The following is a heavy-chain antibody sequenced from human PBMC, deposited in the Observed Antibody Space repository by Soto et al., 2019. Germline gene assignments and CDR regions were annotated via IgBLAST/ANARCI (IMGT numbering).Heavy chain of an antibody. D-gene: IGHD2-21*02. CDR3: ARPSSFSDSYYFAY. CDR1: GFTVSDYC. V-gene: IGHV3-11*05. Sequence: QVQLEESGGGLVKPGGSLRLSCAASGFTVSDYCMSWIRQAPAKGLEWVSYISSSSSYTNYADSVKGRFTISRDNAKNSLYLQMNSLRAEDTAVYYCARPSSFSDSYYFAYWGQGTLVTVSS. J-gene: IGHJ4*02. CDR2: ISSSSSYT.